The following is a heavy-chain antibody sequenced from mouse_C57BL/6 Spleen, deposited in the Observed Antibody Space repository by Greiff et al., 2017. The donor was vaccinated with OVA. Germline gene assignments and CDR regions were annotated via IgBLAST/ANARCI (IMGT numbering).Heavy chain of an antibody. CDR2: IYPGDGDT. V-gene: IGHV1-82*01. D-gene: IGHD1-1*01. Sequence: VQLQQSGPELVKPGASVKISCKASGYAFSSSWMNWVKQRPGKGLEWIGRIYPGDGDTNYNGKFKGKATLTADKSSSTAYMQLSSLTSEDSAVYFCARITTVVPDYWGQGTTLTVSS. CDR3: ARITTVVPDY. J-gene: IGHJ2*01. CDR1: GYAFSSSW.